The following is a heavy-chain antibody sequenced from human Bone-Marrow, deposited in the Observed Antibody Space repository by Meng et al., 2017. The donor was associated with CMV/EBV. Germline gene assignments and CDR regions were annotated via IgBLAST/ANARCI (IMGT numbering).Heavy chain of an antibody. CDR2: ISYDASNK. D-gene: IGHD1-26*01. Sequence: GESLKISCAASGFTFSNYGLHWVRQAPGKGLEWVAVISYDASNKYYADSVKGRFTISRDNSKNTLYLQMNSLRAEDTAVYYCARDFWLPYSGSYIGYYYGMDVWGQGTTVTVSS. CDR1: GFTFSNYG. V-gene: IGHV3-30-3*01. J-gene: IGHJ6*02. CDR3: ARDFWLPYSGSYIGYYYGMDV.